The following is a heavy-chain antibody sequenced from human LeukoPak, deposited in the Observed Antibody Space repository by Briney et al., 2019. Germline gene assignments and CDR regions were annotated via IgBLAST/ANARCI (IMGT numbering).Heavy chain of an antibody. V-gene: IGHV3-23*01. Sequence: GGSLRLSCAASGFTFSSYAMSWGRQAPGKGLEWVSAISGSGGNTYYADSVKGRFTISRDNSKNTLYLQMNSLRAEDTAVYYCARDRTVGMITFGGVVEYYFDYWGQGTLVTVSS. D-gene: IGHD3-16*02. CDR3: ARDRTVGMITFGGVVEYYFDY. CDR2: ISGSGGNT. CDR1: GFTFSSYA. J-gene: IGHJ4*02.